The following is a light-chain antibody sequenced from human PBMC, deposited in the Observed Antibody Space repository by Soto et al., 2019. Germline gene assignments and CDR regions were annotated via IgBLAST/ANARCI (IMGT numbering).Light chain of an antibody. J-gene: IGLJ1*01. CDR1: SSDVGGDNY. CDR3: CSYTVSGTYV. Sequence: HSVLTQPASVPGPPGQSITISCTGTSSDVGGDNYVSWYQHHPGKAPKLMIYAVSNRPSGVSNRFSGSKSGHPATLTISGLQAEDEAYYYCCSYTVSGTYVFGTGTKVTVL. V-gene: IGLV2-14*01. CDR2: AVS.